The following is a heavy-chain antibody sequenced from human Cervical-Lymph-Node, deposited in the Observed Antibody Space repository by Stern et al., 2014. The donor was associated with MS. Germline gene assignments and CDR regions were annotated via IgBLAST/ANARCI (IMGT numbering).Heavy chain of an antibody. CDR1: GFTFHNHA. Sequence: QLVESGGDLAQPGRSLRLSCAASGFTFHNHAMHWVRQAPGRGLEWVAGINWNSGTVGYADSVKGRFTISRDNAKNSLYLQMNSLRSDDTALYYCTKDPAYDCGDDCSPYYFDSWGQGTLFTVSS. J-gene: IGHJ4*02. CDR3: TKDPAYDCGDDCSPYYFDS. V-gene: IGHV3-9*01. D-gene: IGHD2-21*02. CDR2: INWNSGTV.